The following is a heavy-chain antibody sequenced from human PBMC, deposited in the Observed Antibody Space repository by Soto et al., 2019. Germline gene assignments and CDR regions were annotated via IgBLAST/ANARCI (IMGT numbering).Heavy chain of an antibody. J-gene: IGHJ6*02. CDR1: GGTFSSYA. CDR2: IIPIFGTA. V-gene: IGHV1-69*12. CDR3: ASQLTGDYYYYGMDV. Sequence: QVQLVQSGAEVKKPGSSVKVSCKASGGTFSSYAISWVRQAPGQGLEWMGGIIPIFGTADYAQKFQGRVTITADEPTSTADMELSSRRSEDTAVYYCASQLTGDYYYYGMDVWGQGTAVTVSS. D-gene: IGHD7-27*01.